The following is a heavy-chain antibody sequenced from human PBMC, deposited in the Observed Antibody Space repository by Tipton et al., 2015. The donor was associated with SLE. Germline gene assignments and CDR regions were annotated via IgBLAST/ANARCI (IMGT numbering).Heavy chain of an antibody. CDR3: ARIRPGHGDPFDF. CDR1: GASITNAYY. D-gene: IGHD3-3*01. J-gene: IGHJ4*02. V-gene: IGHV4-38-2*01. Sequence: TLSLTCDVSGASITNAYYCAWIRQSPGKGLEWVGTIYHSGTTYYNPSLKSRLTMSVDTSKNQFSLKLTSVTAADTAVYYCARIRPGHGDPFDFWGQGALVTVSS. CDR2: IYHSGTT.